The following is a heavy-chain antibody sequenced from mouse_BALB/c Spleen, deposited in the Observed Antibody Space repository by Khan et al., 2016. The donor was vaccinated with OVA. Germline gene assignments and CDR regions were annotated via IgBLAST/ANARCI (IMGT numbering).Heavy chain of an antibody. CDR3: VRDGAYHRNDGWFAY. CDR2: INPKNGIT. CDR1: GYTFTEYT. Sequence: EVELVESGPELVKPGASVKISCKTSGYTFTEYTLHWVKQSHGKSLEWIGVINPKNGITSYNQKFKGKATLTVDKSSTTAYMELSSLTSDDSALYNCVRDGAYHRNDGWFAYWGQGTLVTVSA. J-gene: IGHJ3*01. V-gene: IGHV1-18*01. D-gene: IGHD2-14*01.